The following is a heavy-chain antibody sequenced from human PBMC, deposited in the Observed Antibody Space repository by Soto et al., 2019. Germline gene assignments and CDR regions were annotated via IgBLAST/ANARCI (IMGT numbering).Heavy chain of an antibody. Sequence: GCLRLSCAASGFTFNTYAMSWVRQAPGQGLEWVSAISGSGFSTYYADSVKGRFSISSDSSKNTLFLQMNSLRADDTAVYFCATFTFGRPFDTCGQGTMVTGSS. CDR3: ATFTFGRPFDT. D-gene: IGHD3-16*01. V-gene: IGHV3-23*01. J-gene: IGHJ3*02. CDR2: ISGSGFST. CDR1: GFTFNTYA.